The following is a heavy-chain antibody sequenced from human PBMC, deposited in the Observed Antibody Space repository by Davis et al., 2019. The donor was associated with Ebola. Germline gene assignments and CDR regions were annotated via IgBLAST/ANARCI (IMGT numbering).Heavy chain of an antibody. V-gene: IGHV3-15*01. Sequence: PGGSLRLSCAASGFTFSNAWMSWVRQAPGKGLEWVGRIKSKTDGGTTDYAAPVKGRFTISRDDSKNALYLQMNSLKTEDTAVYYCTTAPGRLRFLEWSSHKASGYYYGMDVWGQGTTVTVSS. CDR1: GFTFSNAW. J-gene: IGHJ6*02. D-gene: IGHD3-3*01. CDR3: TTAPGRLRFLEWSSHKASGYYYGMDV. CDR2: IKSKTDGGTT.